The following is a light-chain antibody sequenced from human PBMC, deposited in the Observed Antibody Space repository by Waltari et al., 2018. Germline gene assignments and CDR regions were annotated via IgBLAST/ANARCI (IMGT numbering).Light chain of an antibody. CDR3: QQSYSTPYT. CDR2: DAS. J-gene: IGKJ2*01. V-gene: IGKV1-39*01. CDR1: QRISTY. Sequence: DIQMTQSPSSLSASVVDRVTLTCRTSQRISTYLNWYQHKPGKAPKLLIYDASTLQSGVPPRFSGSGSGTEFTLTISSLHPDDFGTYYCQQSYSTPYTFGLGTKLQI.